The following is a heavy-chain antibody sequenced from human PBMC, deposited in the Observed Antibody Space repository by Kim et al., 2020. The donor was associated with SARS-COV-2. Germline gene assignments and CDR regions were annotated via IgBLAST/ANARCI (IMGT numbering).Heavy chain of an antibody. Sequence: GGSLRLSCAASGFTFSSYAMHWVRQAPGKGLEWVAVISYDGSNKYYADSVKGRFTISRDNSKNTLYLQMNSLRAEDTAVYYCARDPAGGYSSSWYFYYY. CDR2: ISYDGSNK. J-gene: IGHJ6*01. CDR1: GFTFSSYA. D-gene: IGHD6-13*01. V-gene: IGHV3-30*04. CDR3: ARDPAGGYSSSWYFYYY.